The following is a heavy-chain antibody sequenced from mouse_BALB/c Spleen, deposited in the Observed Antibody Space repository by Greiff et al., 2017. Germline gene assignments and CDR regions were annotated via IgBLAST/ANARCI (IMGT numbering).Heavy chain of an antibody. J-gene: IGHJ2*01. V-gene: IGHV1-54*03. Sequence: QVQLQQSGAELVRPGTSVKVSCKASGYAFTNYLIEWVKQRPGQGLEWIGVINPGSGGTNYNEKFKGKATLTADKSSSTAYMQLSSLTSDDSAVYFCAIRKYYFDYWGQGTTLTVAS. CDR2: INPGSGGT. CDR3: AIRKYYFDY. CDR1: GYAFTNYL.